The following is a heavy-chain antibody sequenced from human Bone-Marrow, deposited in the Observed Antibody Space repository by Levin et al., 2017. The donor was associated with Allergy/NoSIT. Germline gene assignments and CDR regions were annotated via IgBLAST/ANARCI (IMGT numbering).Heavy chain of an antibody. Sequence: GSLRLSCAVYGGSFSGYYWSWIRQPPGKGLEWIGEINHSGSTNYNPSLKSRVTISVDTSKNQFSLKLSSVTAADTAVYYCARIGYCGGDCDNFDYWGQGTLVTVSS. CDR3: ARIGYCGGDCDNFDY. J-gene: IGHJ4*02. D-gene: IGHD2-21*02. CDR2: INHSGST. CDR1: GGSFSGYY. V-gene: IGHV4-34*01.